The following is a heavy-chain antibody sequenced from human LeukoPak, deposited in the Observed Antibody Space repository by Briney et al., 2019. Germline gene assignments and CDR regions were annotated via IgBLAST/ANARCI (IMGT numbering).Heavy chain of an antibody. CDR1: GYTFTSYG. Sequence: ASVEVSCKASGYTFTSYGISWVRQAPGQGLEWMGWISAYNGNTNYAQKLQGRVTMTTDTSTSTAYMELRSLRSDDTAVYYCARGAYYDSSGYLVYWGQGTLVTVSP. V-gene: IGHV1-18*01. D-gene: IGHD3-22*01. CDR3: ARGAYYDSSGYLVY. J-gene: IGHJ4*02. CDR2: ISAYNGNT.